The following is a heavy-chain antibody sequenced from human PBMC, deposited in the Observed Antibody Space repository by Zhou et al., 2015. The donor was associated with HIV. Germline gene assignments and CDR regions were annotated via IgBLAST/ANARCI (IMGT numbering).Heavy chain of an antibody. CDR1: GFTFTSSA. CDR2: IVVGSGNT. Sequence: QMQLVQSGPEVKKPGTSVKVSCKASGFTFTSSAVQWVRQARGQRLEWIGWIVVGSGNTNYAQKFQERVTITRDMSTSTAYMELSSLRSEDTAVYYCAAAPPKGGYYYYPPHWYFDLWGRGTLVTVSS. CDR3: AAAPPKGGYYYYPPHWYFDL. V-gene: IGHV1-58*01. D-gene: IGHD3-22*01. J-gene: IGHJ2*01.